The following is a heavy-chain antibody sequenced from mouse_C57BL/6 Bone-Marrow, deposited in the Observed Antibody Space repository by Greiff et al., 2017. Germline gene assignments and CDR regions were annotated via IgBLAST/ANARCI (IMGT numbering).Heavy chain of an antibody. J-gene: IGHJ2*01. V-gene: IGHV5-6*01. Sequence: EVQLVESGGDLVKPGGSLKLSCAASGFTFSSYGMSWVRQTPDKRLEWVATISSGGSYTYYPDSVKGRFTISRDNAKNTLYLQMSSLKSEDTAMYYSARDFYGSPDYWGQGTTLTVSS. CDR3: ARDFYGSPDY. D-gene: IGHD1-1*01. CDR2: ISSGGSYT. CDR1: GFTFSSYG.